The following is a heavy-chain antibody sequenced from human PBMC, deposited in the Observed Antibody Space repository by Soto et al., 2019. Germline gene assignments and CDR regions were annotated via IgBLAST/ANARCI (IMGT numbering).Heavy chain of an antibody. D-gene: IGHD6-13*01. CDR2: IIPIFGTA. Sequence: QVQLVQSGAEVKKPGSSVKVSCKASGGTFSSYAISWVRQAPGQGLEWMGGIIPIFGTANYAQKFQGRVTITADKSKSTAYMELSSLRSEDTAVYYCARGWEGNGWAAAPMEYWFDPWGQGTLVTVSS. J-gene: IGHJ5*02. V-gene: IGHV1-69*06. CDR1: GGTFSSYA. CDR3: ARGWEGNGWAAAPMEYWFDP.